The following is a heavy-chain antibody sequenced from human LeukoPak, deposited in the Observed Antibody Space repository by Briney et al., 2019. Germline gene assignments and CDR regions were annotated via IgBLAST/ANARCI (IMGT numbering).Heavy chain of an antibody. J-gene: IGHJ4*02. CDR1: GYTFTAYY. Sequence: ASVQVSCKASGYTFTAYYIHWVRQAPGQGLEWMGWINPNTGGTNYAQKFQGRVTMTRDTSINTAYMDLSRLTSDDTAVYYCARDGKDGSYAILDYWGQGTLVTVSS. CDR3: ARDGKDGSYAILDY. V-gene: IGHV1-2*02. D-gene: IGHD3-10*01. CDR2: INPNTGGT.